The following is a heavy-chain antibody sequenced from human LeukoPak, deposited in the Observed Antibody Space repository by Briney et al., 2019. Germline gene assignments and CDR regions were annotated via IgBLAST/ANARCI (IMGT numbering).Heavy chain of an antibody. CDR2: IKQDGSEK. J-gene: IGHJ4*02. CDR3: ARGRIGATSFDY. Sequence: PGGSLRLSCAVSGFTFTNAWMSWFRQAPGKGLEWVANIKQDGSEKYFVDSVKGRFTISRDNAKNSLYLQMNSLRAEDTAVYYCARGRIGATSFDYWGQGTLVTVSS. CDR1: GFTFTNAW. D-gene: IGHD3-16*01. V-gene: IGHV3-7*03.